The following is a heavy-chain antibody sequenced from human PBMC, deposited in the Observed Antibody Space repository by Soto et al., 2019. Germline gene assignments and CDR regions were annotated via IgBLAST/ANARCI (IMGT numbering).Heavy chain of an antibody. CDR3: ARDADYGGSRGGMDV. CDR1: GGSVNNANYF. D-gene: IGHD4-17*01. V-gene: IGHV4-31*03. Sequence: QVRLEESGPGLVKPSETLSLICSVSGGSVNNANYFWNWIRHHPENGLEWIGYIYYSGSTRYNPSFKNRSILSIVTAKNQFSLRLNSVTVADTAVYFCARDADYGGSRGGMDVWGRGTTVTVSS. CDR2: IYYSGST. J-gene: IGHJ6*02.